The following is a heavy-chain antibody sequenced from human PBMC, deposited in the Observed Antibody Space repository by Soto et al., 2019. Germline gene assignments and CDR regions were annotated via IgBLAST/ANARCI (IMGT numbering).Heavy chain of an antibody. CDR2: INHSGST. Sequence: QVQLQQWGAGLLKPSETLSLTCAVYGGSFSGYYWSWIRQPPGKGLEWIGEINHSGSTNYNPSLKGRVTISVDTSKNQFSLKLSSVTAADTAVYYCARGGGYSGYDFPFDYWGQGTLVTVSS. V-gene: IGHV4-34*01. D-gene: IGHD5-12*01. J-gene: IGHJ4*02. CDR3: ARGGGYSGYDFPFDY. CDR1: GGSFSGYY.